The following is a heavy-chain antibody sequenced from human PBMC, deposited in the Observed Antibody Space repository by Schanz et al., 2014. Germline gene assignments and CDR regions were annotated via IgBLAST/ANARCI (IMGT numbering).Heavy chain of an antibody. D-gene: IGHD3-16*01. V-gene: IGHV3-30*04. CDR1: GFTFRGHA. Sequence: QVQLVESGGGVVQPGTSLRLSCAASGFTFRGHAMHWVRQAPGQGLEKVAVTSTDGTKTYYAASVRGRFTISRDNSKKTVYLQMNSLGSEDTAVYYCTRDRGALINHNDALDLWGQGTMVSVSS. J-gene: IGHJ3*01. CDR2: TSTDGTKT. CDR3: TRDRGALINHNDALDL.